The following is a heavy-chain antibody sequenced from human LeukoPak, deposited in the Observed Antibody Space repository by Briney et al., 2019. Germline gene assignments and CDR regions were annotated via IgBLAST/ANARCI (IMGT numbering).Heavy chain of an antibody. V-gene: IGHV1-8*03. D-gene: IGHD1-26*01. CDR1: GYTFTRYD. CDR3: ARDLEGGSYHFDY. CDR2: VNTKSGNT. Sequence: ASVKVSCKASGYTFTRYDINWVRQATGQGLEWLGWVNTKSGNTGSAQNFQGRVTITRDTSINTAYMELSSLRSEDTAVYYCARDLEGGSYHFDYWGQGTLVTVSS. J-gene: IGHJ4*02.